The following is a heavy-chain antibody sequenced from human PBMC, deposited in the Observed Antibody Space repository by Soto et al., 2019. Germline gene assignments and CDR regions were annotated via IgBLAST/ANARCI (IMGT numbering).Heavy chain of an antibody. V-gene: IGHV4-34*01. CDR3: ATTRGGDIVVVPAAMPRSDYYMDV. CDR1: GGSFSGYY. CDR2: INHSGST. J-gene: IGHJ6*03. Sequence: QVQLQQWGAGLLKPSETLSLTCAVYGGSFSGYYWGWIRQPPGKGLEWIGEINHSGSTNYNPSLKSRVTISVDTSKNQFSLKLSSVTAADTAVYYCATTRGGDIVVVPAAMPRSDYYMDVWGKGTTVTVSS. D-gene: IGHD2-2*01.